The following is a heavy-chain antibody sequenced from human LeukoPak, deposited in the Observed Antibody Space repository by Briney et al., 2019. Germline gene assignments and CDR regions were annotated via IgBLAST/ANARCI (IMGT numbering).Heavy chain of an antibody. J-gene: IGHJ5*02. CDR2: ISAYNGNT. CDR1: GYTFTSYG. Sequence: ASVKVSCKASGYTFTSYGISWVRQAPGQGLEWMGWISAYNGNTNYAQKLQGRVTMTTDTSTSTAYMELSSLRSEDTAVYYCARDRHWQQRASFDPWGQGTLVTVSS. CDR3: ARDRHWQQRASFDP. V-gene: IGHV1-18*01. D-gene: IGHD6-13*01.